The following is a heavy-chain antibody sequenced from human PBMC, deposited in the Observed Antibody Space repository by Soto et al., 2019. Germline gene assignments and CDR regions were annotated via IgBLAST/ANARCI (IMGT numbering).Heavy chain of an antibody. V-gene: IGHV4-61*01. J-gene: IGHJ6*02. CDR2: IYYSGST. Sequence: QVQLQESGPGLVKPSETLSLTCTVSGGSVSSGSYYWSWIRQPPGKGLEWIGYIYYSGSTNYNPSLKSRVTISVDTSKNQFSLKLSSVTAADTAVYYCARDHVAGTTDYYYYGMDVWGQGTTVTVSS. CDR1: GGSVSSGSYY. D-gene: IGHD6-19*01. CDR3: ARDHVAGTTDYYYYGMDV.